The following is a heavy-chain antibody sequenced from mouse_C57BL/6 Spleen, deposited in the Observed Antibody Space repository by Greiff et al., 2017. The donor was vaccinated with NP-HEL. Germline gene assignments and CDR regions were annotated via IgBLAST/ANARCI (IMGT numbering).Heavy chain of an antibody. J-gene: IGHJ2*01. CDR1: GYAFSSSW. V-gene: IGHV1-82*01. Sequence: QVQLQQSGPELVKPGASVKISCKASGYAFSSSWMNWVKQRPGKGLEWIGRIYPGDGDTNYNGKFKGKATLTADKSSSTAYMQLSSLTSEDSAVYFCARVGTTVVAPYYFDYWGQGTTLTVSS. CDR3: ARVGTTVVAPYYFDY. CDR2: IYPGDGDT. D-gene: IGHD1-1*01.